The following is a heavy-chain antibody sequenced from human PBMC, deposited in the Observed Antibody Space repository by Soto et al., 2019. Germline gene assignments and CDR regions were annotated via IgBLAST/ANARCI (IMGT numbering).Heavy chain of an antibody. CDR1: GGSISSYY. V-gene: IGHV4-59*01. CDR2: IYNSGSI. CDR3: ARLLFGAANWFDP. Sequence: PSETLSLTFTVSGGSISSYYWSWIRQPPGKGLEWIGYIYNSGSINYNPSLKSRVTISLDTSKNQFSLKLSSVTAADTAVYYCARLLFGAANWFDPWGHGTLVTVSS. J-gene: IGHJ5*02. D-gene: IGHD3-10*01.